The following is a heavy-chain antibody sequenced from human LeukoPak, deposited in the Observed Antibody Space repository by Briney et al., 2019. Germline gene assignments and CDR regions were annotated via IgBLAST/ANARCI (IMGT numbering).Heavy chain of an antibody. Sequence: GGSLRLSCAASGFTFSSYAMSWVRQAPGKGLEWVSVIYSGGSTYYADSVKGRFTISRDNSKNTLYLQMNSLRAEDTGVYYCARAKGHYDSSGYYYYYYGMDVWGQGTTVTVSS. J-gene: IGHJ6*02. CDR2: IYSGGST. D-gene: IGHD3-22*01. CDR1: GFTFSSYA. V-gene: IGHV3-53*01. CDR3: ARAKGHYDSSGYYYYYYGMDV.